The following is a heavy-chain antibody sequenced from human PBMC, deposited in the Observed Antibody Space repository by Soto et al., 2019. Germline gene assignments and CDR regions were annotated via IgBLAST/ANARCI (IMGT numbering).Heavy chain of an antibody. CDR3: ARRFGPKTRQYGMDV. V-gene: IGHV4-39*01. Sequence: QLQLQESGPGLVKPSETLSLTCTVSGGSISSSSYYWGWIRQPPGKGLEWIGSIYYSGSTYYNPSLKSRVTISVDTSKNQFSLKLSSVTAADTAVYYCARRFGPKTRQYGMDVWGQGTTVTVSS. CDR2: IYYSGST. D-gene: IGHD3-10*01. J-gene: IGHJ6*02. CDR1: GGSISSSSYY.